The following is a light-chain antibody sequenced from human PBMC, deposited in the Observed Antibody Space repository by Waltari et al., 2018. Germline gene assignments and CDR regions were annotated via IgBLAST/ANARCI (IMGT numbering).Light chain of an antibody. CDR2: LGS. J-gene: IGKJ2*02. V-gene: IGKV2-28*01. CDR3: MQALQTPRT. Sequence: DIVMTQSPFSLPVTPGEPASISCRSSQSLLHSNGYNYWDWYLQKPGQSPQLLIYLGSNRASGVPDRFSGSGSGTDFTLKISRVEAEDVGVYYCMQALQTPRTFGQGTKLDLK. CDR1: QSLLHSNGYNY.